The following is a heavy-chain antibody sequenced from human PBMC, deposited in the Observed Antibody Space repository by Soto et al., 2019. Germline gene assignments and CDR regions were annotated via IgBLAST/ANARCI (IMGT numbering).Heavy chain of an antibody. V-gene: IGHV3-11*01. Sequence: GGSLRLSCVASGFTFSDNYMSWIRQAPGRGLEWVSYISSGGRDIYYADSVNGRFTVSRDNAKNSLYLQMNSLRAEDSAVYYCAKQQLMVYSGYGMDVWGQGTTVTFS. J-gene: IGHJ6*02. D-gene: IGHD2-8*01. CDR1: GFTFSDNY. CDR3: AKQQLMVYSGYGMDV. CDR2: ISSGGRDI.